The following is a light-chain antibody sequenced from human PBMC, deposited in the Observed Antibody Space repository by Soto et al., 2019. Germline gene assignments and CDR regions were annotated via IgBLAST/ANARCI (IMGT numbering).Light chain of an antibody. J-gene: IGKJ4*01. V-gene: IGKV3-20*01. CDR2: GAS. Sequence: EIVLTQSPGTLSLSPGERATLSCRASQSVSSSYLAWYQQIPGQAPRLLIYGASKRATGIPDRFSGSGSGTDLTLTISRMEPEDFAVYYCQQYGSSPPLTFGGGTKVEIK. CDR3: QQYGSSPPLT. CDR1: QSVSSSY.